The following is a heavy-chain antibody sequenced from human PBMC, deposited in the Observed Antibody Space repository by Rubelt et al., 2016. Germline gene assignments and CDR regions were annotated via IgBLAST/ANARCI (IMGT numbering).Heavy chain of an antibody. CDR3: ARDISLDY. D-gene: IGHD3-3*02. V-gene: IGHV3-48*04. Sequence: ESGGGLVQPGGSLRFSCAASGFPFSSYSMNWVRQAAGKGLEWVSYIGIGGSTITYADSVKGRFTISRDNAKNTLYLQMNSLRAEDTAVYYCARDISLDYWGQGTLVTVSS. CDR2: IGIGGSTI. J-gene: IGHJ4*02. CDR1: GFPFSSYS.